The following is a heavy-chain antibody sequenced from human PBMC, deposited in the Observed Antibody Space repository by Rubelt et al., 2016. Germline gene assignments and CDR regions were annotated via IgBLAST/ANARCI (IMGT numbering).Heavy chain of an antibody. D-gene: IGHD6-19*01. J-gene: IGHJ4*02. V-gene: IGHV1-2*06. Sequence: QVQLVQSGAEVKKPGASVKVSCKASGYTFTGYYMHWVRQAPGQGLEWVGRINPNSGGTNDAQKVQGRVTMTRDTSITTAYMGLSRLRSDDTAVFYCARESSSGWYIDYWGQGTLVTVSS. CDR2: INPNSGGT. CDR1: GYTFTGYY. CDR3: ARESSSGWYIDY.